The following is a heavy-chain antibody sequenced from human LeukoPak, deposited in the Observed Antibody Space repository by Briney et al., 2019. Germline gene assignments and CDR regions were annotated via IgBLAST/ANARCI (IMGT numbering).Heavy chain of an antibody. J-gene: IGHJ5*02. CDR1: GGSISSSSYY. V-gene: IGHV4-39*07. Sequence: SETLSLTCTVSGGSISSSSYYWGWIRQPPGKGLEWIGSIYYSGSTYYNPSLKSRVTISVDTSKNQFSLKLSSVTAADTAVYYCARLRNWFDPWGQGTLVTVSS. D-gene: IGHD4-17*01. CDR3: ARLRNWFDP. CDR2: IYYSGST.